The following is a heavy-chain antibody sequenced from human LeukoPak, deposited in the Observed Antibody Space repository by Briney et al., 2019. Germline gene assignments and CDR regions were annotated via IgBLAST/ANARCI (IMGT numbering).Heavy chain of an antibody. CDR1: GGSFSGYY. CDR2: INHSGST. J-gene: IGHJ4*02. Sequence: SETLSLTCAVYGGSFSGYYWSWIRQPPGKGLEWIGEINHSGSTNYNPSLKSRVTISVDTSKNQFSLKLSSVTAADTAVYYCARGCKTRIGATVTTSAQWLGPNYSYWGQGTLVTVSS. D-gene: IGHD4-17*01. CDR3: ARGCKTRIGATVTTSAQWLGPNYSY. V-gene: IGHV4-34*01.